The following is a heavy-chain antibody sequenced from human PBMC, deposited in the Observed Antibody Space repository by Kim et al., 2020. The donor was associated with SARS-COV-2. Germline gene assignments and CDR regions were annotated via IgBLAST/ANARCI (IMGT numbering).Heavy chain of an antibody. J-gene: IGHJ4*02. CDR3: ARDRYGDYTFDY. CDR2: ISSSSSTI. V-gene: IGHV3-48*02. CDR1: GFTFSSYS. D-gene: IGHD4-17*01. Sequence: GGSLRLSCAASGFTFSSYSMNWVRQGPGKGLEWVSNISSSSSTIYYADAVKGRFTISRDNVKNSLYLQMNSLRDEDTAVYYCARDRYGDYTFDYWGQGTLVTVSS.